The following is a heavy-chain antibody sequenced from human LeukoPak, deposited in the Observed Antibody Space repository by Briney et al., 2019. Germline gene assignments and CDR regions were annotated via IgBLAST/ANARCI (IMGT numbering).Heavy chain of an antibody. CDR1: GFTFSSYA. Sequence: GGSLRLSCAASGFTFSSYAMHWVRQAPGKGLEYVSAISSNGGSTYYANSVKGRFTISRDNSKNTLYLQMGSLRAEDMAVYYCARDGCSGGSCYWGYYYYMDVWGKGTTVTVSS. V-gene: IGHV3-64*01. CDR3: ARDGCSGGSCYWGYYYYMDV. D-gene: IGHD2-15*01. J-gene: IGHJ6*03. CDR2: ISSNGGST.